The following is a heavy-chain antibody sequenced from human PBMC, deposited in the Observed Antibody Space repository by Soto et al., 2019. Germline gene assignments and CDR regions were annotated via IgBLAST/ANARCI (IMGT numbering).Heavy chain of an antibody. CDR2: IYWDDDK. CDR3: AHSLGYDSSGYYFDY. J-gene: IGHJ4*02. V-gene: IGHV2-5*02. Sequence: QITLKESGPTLVKPTQTLTLTCTFSGFSLSTSGVGVGWIRQPPGKALEWLALIYWDDDKRYSPSLKSRLTITKDTSKNQVVLTMTNMDPVDTASYYCAHSLGYDSSGYYFDYWGQGTLVTVSS. D-gene: IGHD3-22*01. CDR1: GFSLSTSGVG.